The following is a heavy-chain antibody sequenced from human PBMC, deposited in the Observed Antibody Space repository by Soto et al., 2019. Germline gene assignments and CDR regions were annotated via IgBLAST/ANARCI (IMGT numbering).Heavy chain of an antibody. D-gene: IGHD5-18*01. J-gene: IGHJ4*02. V-gene: IGHV1-18*01. CDR2: MSAYNGNT. CDR3: ARDVGYGLIDY. CDR1: GYTFTSYS. Sequence: QVQLVQSGAEVKKPGASLKVSCKASGYTFTSYSISWVRQAPGQGLEWMGWMSAYNGNTYHARKLQGRVTMTTDTSTSTAYMELRSLRSDDTAVYYCARDVGYGLIDYWGQGTLVTVSS.